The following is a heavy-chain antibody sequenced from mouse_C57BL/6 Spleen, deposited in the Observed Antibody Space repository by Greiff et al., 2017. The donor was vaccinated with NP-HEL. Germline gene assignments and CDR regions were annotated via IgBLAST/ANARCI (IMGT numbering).Heavy chain of an antibody. J-gene: IGHJ2*01. V-gene: IGHV1-82*01. CDR3: ARESGYDAYFDY. CDR2: IYPGDGDT. D-gene: IGHD2-3*01. CDR1: GYAFSSSW. Sequence: QVQLKQSGPELVKPGASVKISCKASGYAFSSSWMNWVKQRPGKGLEWIGRIYPGDGDTNYNGKFKGKATLTADKSSSTAYMQLSSLTSEDSAVYFCARESGYDAYFDYWGQGTTLTVSS.